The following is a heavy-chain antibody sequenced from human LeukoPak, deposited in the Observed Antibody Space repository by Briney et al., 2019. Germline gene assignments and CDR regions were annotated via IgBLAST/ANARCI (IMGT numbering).Heavy chain of an antibody. V-gene: IGHV4-4*09. CDR3: ARQGYDFWSGYYTFDMDV. J-gene: IGHJ6*03. CDR1: GGSISSYY. CDR2: IYTSGST. Sequence: NPSEALSLTCTVSGGSISSYYWSWIRQPPGKGLEWIGYIYTSGSTNYNPSLKSRVTISVDTSKNQFSLKLSSVTAADTAVYYCARQGYDFWSGYYTFDMDVWGKGTTVTVSS. D-gene: IGHD3-3*01.